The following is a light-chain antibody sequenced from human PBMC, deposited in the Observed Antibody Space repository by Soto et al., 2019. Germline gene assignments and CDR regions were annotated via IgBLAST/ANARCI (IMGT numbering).Light chain of an antibody. CDR2: EVT. CDR1: NSDVANYDY. J-gene: IGLJ2*01. CDR3: CSHTISGAPV. Sequence: QSVLTQPASVSGSPGQSIILSCTGANSDVANYDYVSWYRQYPGLAPQVIISEVTNRPSVISDRFSGSKSANTAYLTISGLQAEDEADYYCCSHTISGAPVFGGGTKVTVL. V-gene: IGLV2-14*01.